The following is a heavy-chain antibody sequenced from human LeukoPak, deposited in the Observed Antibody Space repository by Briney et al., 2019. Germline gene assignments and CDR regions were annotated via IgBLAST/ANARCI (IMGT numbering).Heavy chain of an antibody. Sequence: GGSLRLSCAASGFTFSSYAMHWVRQAPGKGLEWVAVISYDGSNKYYADSVKGRFTISRDNSKNTLYLQMNSLRAEDTAVYYCARGPFCILWGQGTLVTVSS. V-gene: IGHV3-30*14. CDR3: ARGPFCIL. J-gene: IGHJ4*02. CDR1: GFTFSSYA. CDR2: ISYDGSNK. D-gene: IGHD2-8*01.